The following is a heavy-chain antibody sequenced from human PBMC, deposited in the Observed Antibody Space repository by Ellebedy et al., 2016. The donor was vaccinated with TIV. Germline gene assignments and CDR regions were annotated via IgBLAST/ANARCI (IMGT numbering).Heavy chain of an antibody. Sequence: ASVKVSCKASGGTFSSYAISWVRQAPGQGLEWMGGIIPIFGTANYAQKFQGRVTITADESTSTAYMELSRLRSDDTAVYYCAREAVARGTFDIWGQGTMVTVSS. CDR2: IIPIFGTA. J-gene: IGHJ3*02. CDR1: GGTFSSYA. CDR3: AREAVARGTFDI. D-gene: IGHD2-15*01. V-gene: IGHV1-69*13.